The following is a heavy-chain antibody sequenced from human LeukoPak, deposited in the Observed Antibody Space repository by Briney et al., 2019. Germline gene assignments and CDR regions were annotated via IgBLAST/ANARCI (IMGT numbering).Heavy chain of an antibody. CDR2: ISSNGGST. D-gene: IGHD1-26*01. CDR1: GFTFSSYA. V-gene: IGHV3-64*01. CDR3: ARERVGEGSGRRAAFDI. J-gene: IGHJ3*02. Sequence: GGSLRLSCAASGFTFSSYAMHWVRQAPGKGLEYVSAISSNGGSTYYANSVKGRFTISRDNSKNTLYLQMGSLRAEDMAVYYCARERVGEGSGRRAAFDIWGQGTMVTVSS.